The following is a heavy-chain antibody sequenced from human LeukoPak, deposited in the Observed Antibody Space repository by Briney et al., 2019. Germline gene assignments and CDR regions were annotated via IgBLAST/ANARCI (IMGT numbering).Heavy chain of an antibody. D-gene: IGHD1-7*01. CDR3: ARSPTYNWNYVVDSHFDY. CDR2: IYTSGST. Sequence: SETLSLTCTVSGGSISSYYWSWIRQPAGKGLEWVGRIYTSGSTNYNPSLKSRVTMSVDTSKNQFSLKLSSVTAADTAVYYCARSPTYNWNYVVDSHFDYWGQGTLVTVSS. CDR1: GGSISSYY. V-gene: IGHV4-4*07. J-gene: IGHJ4*02.